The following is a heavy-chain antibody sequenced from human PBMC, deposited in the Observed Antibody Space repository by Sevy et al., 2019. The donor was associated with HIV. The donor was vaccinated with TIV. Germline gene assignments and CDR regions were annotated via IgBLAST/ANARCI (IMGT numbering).Heavy chain of an antibody. CDR2: ISYDGSNK. Sequence: GGSLRLSCAASGFIFSTYAMHWVRQAPGKGLEWVAVISYDGSNKYYADSVKGRFTMSRDNSKNTLYLQMNSLRAEDTAVYYCAREFRQARRYYYYGMDVWGQRTTVTVSS. CDR3: AREFRQARRYYYYGMDV. J-gene: IGHJ6*02. CDR1: GFIFSTYA. V-gene: IGHV3-30-3*01. D-gene: IGHD1-1*01.